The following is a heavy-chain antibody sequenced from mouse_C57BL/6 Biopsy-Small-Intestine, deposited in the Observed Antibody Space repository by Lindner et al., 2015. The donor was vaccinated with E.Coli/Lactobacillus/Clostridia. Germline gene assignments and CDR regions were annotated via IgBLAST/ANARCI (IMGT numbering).Heavy chain of an antibody. D-gene: IGHD1-1*01. CDR3: ARAYGGKSDGRRGFGAFDL. J-gene: IGHJ1*01. CDR2: ISAYNGDT. CDR1: GYTFTSYG. Sequence: SVKVSCKASGYTFTSYGISWVRQAPGRGLEWMGWISAYNGDTNYAQKVQGRASLTTDTSSNTAYMELTSLRSDDTAVYFCARAYGGKSDGRRGFGAFDLWGRGTTVTVSS. V-gene: IGHV1-74*01.